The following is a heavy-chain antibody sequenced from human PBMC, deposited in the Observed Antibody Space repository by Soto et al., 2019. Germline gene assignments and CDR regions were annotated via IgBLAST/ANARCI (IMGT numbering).Heavy chain of an antibody. V-gene: IGHV3-11*05. CDR3: ARDRGAVTGQYFDY. D-gene: IGHD6-19*01. CDR2: ISSSGTSA. Sequence: QVQLEESGGGLVKPGGSLRLSCAASGFTFSAVYMSWIRQAPNKGLEYISYISSSGTSANYADSVKGRFTISRDNAKNLLYLKMNILRAEDTAVYYCARDRGAVTGQYFDYWGQGALVTVSS. CDR1: GFTFSAVY. J-gene: IGHJ4*02.